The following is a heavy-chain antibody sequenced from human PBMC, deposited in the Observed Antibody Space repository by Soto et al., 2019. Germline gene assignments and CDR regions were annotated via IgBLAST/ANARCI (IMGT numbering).Heavy chain of an antibody. CDR1: GGSISRSSYY. CDR3: ARRTHGMVRGVIITDWFDP. D-gene: IGHD3-10*01. Sequence: QLQLQESGPGLVKPSETLSLTCTVSGGSISRSSYYWGWIRQPPGKGLEWIGSIYYSGSTYYNPSLQSRVTIAEDTAKNQFSLKLSSVPAEDTAVYYCARRTHGMVRGVIITDWFDPWGQGTLVTVSS. CDR2: IYYSGST. J-gene: IGHJ5*02. V-gene: IGHV4-39*01.